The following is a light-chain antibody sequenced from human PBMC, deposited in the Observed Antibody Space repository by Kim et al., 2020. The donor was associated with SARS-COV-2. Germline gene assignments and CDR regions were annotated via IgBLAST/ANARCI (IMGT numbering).Light chain of an antibody. CDR3: QQYGSSPWT. Sequence: APAERATLSCRASQSVSSSYLAWYQQKPGQAPRLLIYGASSRATGIPDRFSGSGSGTDFTLTISRLEPEDFAVYYCQQYGSSPWTFGQGTKVDIK. CDR1: QSVSSSY. CDR2: GAS. J-gene: IGKJ1*01. V-gene: IGKV3-20*01.